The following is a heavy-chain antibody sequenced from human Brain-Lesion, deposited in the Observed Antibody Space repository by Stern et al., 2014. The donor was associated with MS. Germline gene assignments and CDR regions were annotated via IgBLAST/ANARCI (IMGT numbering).Heavy chain of an antibody. CDR1: GYTFTGYY. Sequence: VQLVESGAEVKKPGASVTVSCKASGYTFTGYYMHWVRQAPGPGLEWMGWINPRSCGTIYAQKFQGWVPMTRDTSINTAYMELSRLRSDDTAVYYCATYYYDSTGYNDFWGQGTLVTVSS. CDR2: INPRSCGT. D-gene: IGHD3-22*01. V-gene: IGHV1-2*04. CDR3: ATYYYDSTGYNDF. J-gene: IGHJ4*02.